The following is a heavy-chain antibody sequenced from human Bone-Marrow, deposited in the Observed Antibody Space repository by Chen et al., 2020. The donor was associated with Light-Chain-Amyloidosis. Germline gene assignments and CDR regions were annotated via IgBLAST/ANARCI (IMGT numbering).Heavy chain of an antibody. V-gene: IGHV3-23*01. CDR3: ARGSAATCSGARCYYFDY. CDR2: FSGGLSTT. CDR1: GFTFNNYA. D-gene: IGHD2-15*01. J-gene: IGHJ4*02. Sequence: EVQLLESGGDLVQPGGSLRLSCAASGFTFNNYAMSRDRQAPGKGLGFVSTFSGGLSTTYYADSVKGRFTVSRDNSNNTLYLQMSSLRAEDTAIYYCARGSAATCSGARCYYFDYWGQGTLVTVSS.